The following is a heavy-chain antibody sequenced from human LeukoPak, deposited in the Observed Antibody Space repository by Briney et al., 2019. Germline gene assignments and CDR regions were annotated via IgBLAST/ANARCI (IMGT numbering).Heavy chain of an antibody. Sequence: GGSLRLSCAASGFTFSSYGMHWVRQAPGKGLEWVAVIWYDGSNKYYADSVKGRLTISRDNSKNTLYLQMNSLRAEDTAMYYCARGGDSSGYYQNFDYWGQGTLVTVSS. V-gene: IGHV3-33*01. CDR3: ARGGDSSGYYQNFDY. CDR1: GFTFSSYG. D-gene: IGHD3-22*01. J-gene: IGHJ4*02. CDR2: IWYDGSNK.